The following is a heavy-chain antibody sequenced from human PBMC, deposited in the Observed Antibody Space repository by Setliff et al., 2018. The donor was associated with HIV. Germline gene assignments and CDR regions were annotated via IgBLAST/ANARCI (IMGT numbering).Heavy chain of an antibody. V-gene: IGHV5-51*01. CDR3: AISGSPDRRPT. CDR2: IYPGDSEI. J-gene: IGHJ5*02. D-gene: IGHD3-10*01. Sequence: GESLKISCEASGYSFTSYWIGWVRQLPGKGLEWMAIIYPGDSEIGYSPSFQGQVTISADKSISTAYLQWSSLKASDTAIYYCAISGSPDRRPTWGQGTLVTVSS. CDR1: GYSFTSYW.